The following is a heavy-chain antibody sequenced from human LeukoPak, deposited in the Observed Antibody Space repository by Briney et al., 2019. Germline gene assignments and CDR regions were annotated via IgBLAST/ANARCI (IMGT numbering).Heavy chain of an antibody. CDR2: IYTSGST. CDR1: GVSISSYY. J-gene: IGHJ4*02. Sequence: SETLSLTCTVSGVSISSYYWSWIRQPAGKGLEWIGRIYTSGSTNYNPSLKSRVTMSVDTSKNQFSLKLSSVTAADTAVYYCARQETYYYDSSGYYYGVYFDYWGQGTLVTVSS. V-gene: IGHV4-4*07. CDR3: ARQETYYYDSSGYYYGVYFDY. D-gene: IGHD3-22*01.